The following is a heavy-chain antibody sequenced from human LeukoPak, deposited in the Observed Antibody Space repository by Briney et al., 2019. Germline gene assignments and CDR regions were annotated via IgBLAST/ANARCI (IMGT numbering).Heavy chain of an antibody. CDR3: AKDSAVAATDY. CDR1: GFTFSSYA. CDR2: ISGSGGST. D-gene: IGHD2-15*01. V-gene: IGHV3-23*01. Sequence: GGSLRLSCAASGFTFSSYAMSWVREAPGKGLEGFSAISGSGGSTYYADSLKGRFTISRDNSKNTLYLQMSSLRAEDTAVYYCAKDSAVAATDYWGQGTLVTVSS. J-gene: IGHJ4*02.